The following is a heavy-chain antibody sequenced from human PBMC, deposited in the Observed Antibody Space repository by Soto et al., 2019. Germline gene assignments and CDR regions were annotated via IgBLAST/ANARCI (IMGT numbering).Heavy chain of an antibody. Sequence: EVQLVESGGGLVQPGGSLRLSCAASGFTSSSYEMNWVRQAPGKGLEWVSYISSSSSYIYYADSVKGRFTISRDNAKNSLYLQMNSLRAEDTAVYYCASVEMATLGRGQGTLVTVSS. J-gene: IGHJ4*02. CDR1: GFTSSSYE. CDR2: ISSSSSYI. CDR3: ASVEMATLG. V-gene: IGHV3-48*03. D-gene: IGHD5-12*01.